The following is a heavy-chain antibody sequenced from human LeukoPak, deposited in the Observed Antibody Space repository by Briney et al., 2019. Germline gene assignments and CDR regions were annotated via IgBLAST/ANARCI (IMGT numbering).Heavy chain of an antibody. CDR3: ARHSLSRVAAAQFDY. J-gene: IGHJ4*02. CDR1: GGSISSYY. CDR2: IYTSGST. D-gene: IGHD6-13*01. V-gene: IGHV4-4*09. Sequence: SETLSLTCTVSGGSISSYYWSWIRQPPGKGLEWIGYIYTSGSTNYNPSLKSRVTISVDTSKNQFSLKLSSVTAADTAVYYCARHSLSRVAAAQFDYWGQGTLVTVSS.